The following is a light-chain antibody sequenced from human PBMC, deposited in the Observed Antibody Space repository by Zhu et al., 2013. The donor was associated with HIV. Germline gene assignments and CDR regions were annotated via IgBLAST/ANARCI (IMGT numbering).Light chain of an antibody. CDR3: QQYGSSPGT. CDR2: GAS. CDR1: QSVTGRY. Sequence: EIVLTQSPGTLSLSPGERATLSCRASQSVTGRYLAWYQQKPGLAPRLLIYGASNRATGIPDRFSGSGSGTDFTLTISRLEPEDFAVYYCQQYGSSPGTFGQDQGG. J-gene: IGKJ1*01. V-gene: IGKV3-20*01.